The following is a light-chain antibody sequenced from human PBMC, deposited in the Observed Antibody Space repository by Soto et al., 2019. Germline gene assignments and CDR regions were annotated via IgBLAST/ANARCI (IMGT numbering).Light chain of an antibody. CDR2: DAS. CDR1: QSISSW. Sequence: DIQMTQSPSTLSASVGDRVTITCRASQSISSWLAWYQQKPGKAPKLLIYDASSLESGVPSRFSGSGSGTELTLTISSLQPDDFATYYCQQYNSYSFVTFGQGTKVEIK. CDR3: QQYNSYSFVT. V-gene: IGKV1-5*01. J-gene: IGKJ1*01.